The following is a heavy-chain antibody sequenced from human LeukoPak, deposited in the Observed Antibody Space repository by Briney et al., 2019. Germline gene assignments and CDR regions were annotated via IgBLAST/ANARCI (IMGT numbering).Heavy chain of an antibody. J-gene: IGHJ4*02. V-gene: IGHV5-51*01. CDR2: IHPSDSDT. D-gene: IGHD5-24*01. CDR3: ARQTAGLGDGYNYFDY. CDR1: GYHFPNYW. Sequence: GESLKISCKASGYHFPNYWIGWVRQMPGQGPEWMAIIHPSDSDTKYNPSFQGRVTISADKSISTAYLQWSSLKASDTAMYYCARQTAGLGDGYNYFDYWGQGTLVTVSS.